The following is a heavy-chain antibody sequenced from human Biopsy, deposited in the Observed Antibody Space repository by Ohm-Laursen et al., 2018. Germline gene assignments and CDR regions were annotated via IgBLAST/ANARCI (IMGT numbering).Heavy chain of an antibody. CDR2: INGGGGST. D-gene: IGHD3-3*01. CDR1: GFIFGDYA. Sequence: GSLRLSCTASGFIFGDYAMSWVRQAPGKGLECVSIINGGGGSTWYSDPVKGRFTISRDNSKNTLYLQMNSLRAEDTAMYYCARDLYDFCGGCPFDPWGQGTLVTVSP. V-gene: IGHV3-23*01. CDR3: ARDLYDFCGGCPFDP. J-gene: IGHJ5*02.